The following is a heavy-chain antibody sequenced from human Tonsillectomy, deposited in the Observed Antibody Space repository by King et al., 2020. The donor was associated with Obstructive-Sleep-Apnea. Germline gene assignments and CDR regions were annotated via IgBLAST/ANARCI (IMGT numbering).Heavy chain of an antibody. Sequence: VQLVESGGGLIKPGGSLRLSCAASGFTFSTYSMNWVRQAPGKGLEWVSSITSSSSYIYYADSVKGRFTISRDNAKNSLYLQMNSLRAEDTAVYYCARDNDVVSSTRCYRNVDEWGQGTLVTVSS. CDR1: GFTFSTYS. J-gene: IGHJ4*02. CDR3: ARDNDVVSSTRCYRNVDE. CDR2: ITSSSSYI. D-gene: IGHD2-2*02. V-gene: IGHV3-21*01.